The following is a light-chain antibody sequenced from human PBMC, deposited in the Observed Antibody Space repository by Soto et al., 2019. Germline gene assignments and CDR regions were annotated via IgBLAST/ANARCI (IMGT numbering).Light chain of an antibody. CDR2: GNN. V-gene: IGLV1-47*01. CDR1: SSNIGSNY. CDR3: AAWDDSLNGRV. Sequence: QSVLTQAPSASGTPGQRVTISCSGSSSNIGSNYVYWYQQVPGTAPKLLIYGNNQRPSGVPDRLSGSKSGTSASLAISGLQSEDEADYYCAAWDDSLNGRVFGGGTKVTVL. J-gene: IGLJ3*02.